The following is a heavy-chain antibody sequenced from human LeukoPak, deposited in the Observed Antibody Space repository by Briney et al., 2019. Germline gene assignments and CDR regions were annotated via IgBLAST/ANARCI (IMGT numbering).Heavy chain of an antibody. Sequence: GRSLRLSCAASGFTFSSYAMHWVRQAPGKGLEWVAAISYDGSNKYYADSVKGRFTISRDNSKNTLYLQMNSLRAEDTAVYYCAREIVVVTAASDYWGQGTLVTVSS. CDR3: AREIVVVTAASDY. CDR1: GFTFSSYA. CDR2: ISYDGSNK. V-gene: IGHV3-30-3*01. D-gene: IGHD2-21*02. J-gene: IGHJ4*02.